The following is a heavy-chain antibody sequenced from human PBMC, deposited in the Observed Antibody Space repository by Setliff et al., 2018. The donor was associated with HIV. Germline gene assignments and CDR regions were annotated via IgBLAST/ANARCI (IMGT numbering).Heavy chain of an antibody. CDR2: IHYSGST. V-gene: IGHV4-30-4*08. CDR1: GGSISSGSYY. Sequence: SETLSLTCTVSGGSISSGSYYWNWIRQRPGRGLEWIGYIHYSGSTYYNPSLKSRATISVDTSKNQFSLKLSSVTAADTAVYYCARFAYYSDSGGYYHHWGQGALVTVSS. CDR3: ARFAYYSDSGGYYHH. D-gene: IGHD3-22*01. J-gene: IGHJ4*02.